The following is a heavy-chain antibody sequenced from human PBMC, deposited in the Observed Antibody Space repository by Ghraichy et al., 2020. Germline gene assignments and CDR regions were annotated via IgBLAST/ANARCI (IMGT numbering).Heavy chain of an antibody. CDR1: GGSVTSDVYH. D-gene: IGHD3-22*01. Sequence: SETLSLTCSVSGGSVTSDVYHWSWIRQFPGKGLEWIGYIYYSGSGRYNPSLKSRATMSVDTSKNQFSLRLRSVTAADRAIYYCARYGYSYSSDSSPSYDAFDIWGQGTVVTVSS. J-gene: IGHJ3*02. CDR2: IYYSGSG. V-gene: IGHV4-31*03. CDR3: ARYGYSYSSDSSPSYDAFDI.